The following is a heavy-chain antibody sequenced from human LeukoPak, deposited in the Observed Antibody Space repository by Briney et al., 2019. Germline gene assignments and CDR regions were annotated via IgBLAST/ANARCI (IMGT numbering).Heavy chain of an antibody. D-gene: IGHD6-13*01. Sequence: ASVKVSCKGSGYTLTELSMHWVRQAPGKGLEWMGGFDTEDGETIYAQKFQGRVTMTEETSTDTAYMELSSLRSEDTAVYYCATGQQLTLDYWGQGTLVTVSS. CDR1: GYTLTELS. J-gene: IGHJ4*02. CDR2: FDTEDGET. CDR3: ATGQQLTLDY. V-gene: IGHV1-24*01.